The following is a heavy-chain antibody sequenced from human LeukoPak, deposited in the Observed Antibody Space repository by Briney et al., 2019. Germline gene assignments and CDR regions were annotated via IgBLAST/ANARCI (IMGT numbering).Heavy chain of an antibody. CDR1: GFTFSSCA. CDR3: AKVDCSAGSCYSIDY. Sequence: GGSLRLSCAASGFTFSSCAMSWVRQAPGKGLEWVSTINGSGGRTYYADSVKGRFTIARDNSKNTLYLQVNSLRAEDTAVYYCAKVDCSAGSCYSIDYWGQGTLVTVSS. D-gene: IGHD2-15*01. CDR2: INGSGGRT. J-gene: IGHJ4*02. V-gene: IGHV3-23*01.